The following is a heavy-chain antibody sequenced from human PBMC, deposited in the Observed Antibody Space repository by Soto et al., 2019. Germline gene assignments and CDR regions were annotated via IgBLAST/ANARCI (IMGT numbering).Heavy chain of an antibody. CDR3: ARCFVAVAGLPHAFDI. CDR1: GFTFSDYY. J-gene: IGHJ3*02. V-gene: IGHV3-11*05. Sequence: QVQLVESGGGLVKPGGSLRLSCAASGFTFSDYYMSWIRQAPGKGLEWVSYISSSSSYTNYADSVKGRFTYSRDNAKNALQLQMNGLRAEDTAVYYCARCFVAVAGLPHAFDIWGQGTMVTVAS. D-gene: IGHD6-19*01. CDR2: ISSSSSYT.